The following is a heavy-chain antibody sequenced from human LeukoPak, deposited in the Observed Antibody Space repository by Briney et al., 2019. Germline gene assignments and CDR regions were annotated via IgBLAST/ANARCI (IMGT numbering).Heavy chain of an antibody. Sequence: ASVKVSCKASGYTFTSYGISWVRRAPGQGLEWMGWISAYNGNTNYAQKLQGRVTMTTDTSTSTAYMGLRSLRSDDTAVYYCARDPALGYTSGWYNWFDPWGQGTLVTVPS. CDR2: ISAYNGNT. CDR1: GYTFTSYG. D-gene: IGHD6-19*01. J-gene: IGHJ5*02. V-gene: IGHV1-18*01. CDR3: ARDPALGYTSGWYNWFDP.